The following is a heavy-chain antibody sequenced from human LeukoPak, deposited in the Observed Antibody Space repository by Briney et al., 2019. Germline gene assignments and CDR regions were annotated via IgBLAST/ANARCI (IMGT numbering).Heavy chain of an antibody. CDR3: ARHSSTGWLVPVYYDY. Sequence: SETLSLTCTVSGGSISSSSYYWGWIRQPPGKGLEWIGSIYYSGSTFYNPSLKSRVTISVDTSKNQFSLKLISVTAADTAVYYFARHSSTGWLVPVYYDYWGQGTLVTVSS. CDR2: IYYSGST. D-gene: IGHD6-19*01. J-gene: IGHJ4*02. V-gene: IGHV4-39*01. CDR1: GGSISSSSYY.